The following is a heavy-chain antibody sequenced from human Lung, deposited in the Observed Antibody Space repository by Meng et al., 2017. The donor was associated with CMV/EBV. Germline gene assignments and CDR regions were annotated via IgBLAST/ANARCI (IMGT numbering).Heavy chain of an antibody. Sequence: QGRLQESGPGLVKPSETLSPACAVSGGSISTYYRSWIRQPPGKGLEWIGNNYYSGSTNYNPSLASRVTISVDSSKNQFSLKLSSVTAADTAVYYCARHQNGGTYPLDYWGQGTLVTVSS. CDR2: NYYSGST. CDR1: GGSISTYY. V-gene: IGHV4-59*08. J-gene: IGHJ4*02. CDR3: ARHQNGGTYPLDY. D-gene: IGHD3-16*02.